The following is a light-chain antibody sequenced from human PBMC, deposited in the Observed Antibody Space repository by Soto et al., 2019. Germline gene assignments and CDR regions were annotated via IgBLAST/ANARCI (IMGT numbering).Light chain of an antibody. CDR2: GAS. CDR1: QSVRSY. CDR3: QQYNNWLLT. J-gene: IGKJ4*01. V-gene: IGKV3-15*01. Sequence: EIVMTQSPATLSVSPGERATLSCRASQSVRSYLVWYQLKPGQAPRRLIFGASTRATGIPARFSGSGSGTEFTLTISSLQSEDFAVYYCQQYNNWLLTFGGGTKVEIK.